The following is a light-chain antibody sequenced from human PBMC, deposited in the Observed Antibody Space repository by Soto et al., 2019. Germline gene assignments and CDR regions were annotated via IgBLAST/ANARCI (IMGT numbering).Light chain of an antibody. CDR1: QSISGW. CDR2: KAS. J-gene: IGKJ1*01. Sequence: DIHMTQSPSTLSASVGYRFTITCRASQSISGWLAWYQQKPGKAPKVLIYKASSLESGVPSRFRGSGSGTEFTLTISSLQPDDFATYYCQQYDTSPWTFGQGTKVDIK. CDR3: QQYDTSPWT. V-gene: IGKV1-5*03.